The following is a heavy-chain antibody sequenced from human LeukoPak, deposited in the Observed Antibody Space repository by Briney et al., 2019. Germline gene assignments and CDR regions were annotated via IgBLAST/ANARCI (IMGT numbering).Heavy chain of an antibody. D-gene: IGHD3-9*01. J-gene: IGHJ5*02. CDR2: INTNTGNP. V-gene: IGHV7-4-1*02. CDR3: ARSYYDIIYNWFDP. CDR1: GYTFTSYA. Sequence: ASVKVSCKASGYTFTSYAMNWVRQAPGQGLEWMGWINTNTGNPTYAQGFTGRFVFSLDTSVSTAYLQISSLKAEDTAVYYCARSYYDIIYNWFDPWGQGTLVTVSS.